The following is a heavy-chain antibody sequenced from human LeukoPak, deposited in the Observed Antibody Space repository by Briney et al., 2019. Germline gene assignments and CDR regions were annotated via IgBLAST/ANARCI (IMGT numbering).Heavy chain of an antibody. J-gene: IGHJ4*02. CDR3: ARYSSGWYEYYFDY. CDR2: INHSGGT. V-gene: IGHV4-34*01. D-gene: IGHD6-19*01. Sequence: SETLSLTCAVSGGSFIDYSWSWIRQPPGKGLEWIGKINHSGGTHYSPSLKSRVTISVDTSKNQFSLKLSSVTAADTAVYYCARYSSGWYEYYFDYWGQGTLVTVSS. CDR1: GGSFIDYS.